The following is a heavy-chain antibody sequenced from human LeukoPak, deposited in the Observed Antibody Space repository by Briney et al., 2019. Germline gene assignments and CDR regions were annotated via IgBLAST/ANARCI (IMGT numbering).Heavy chain of an antibody. CDR1: VGSIIRGGYY. V-gene: IGHV4-31*03. D-gene: IGHD2-2*01. CDR2: IYYTGST. CDR3: ARVSPMQYYYGMDV. J-gene: IGHJ6*02. Sequence: PSETLSLTCTVSVGSIIRGGYYWSWIRQCPGKDLESIGYIYYTGSTYYAPSLKSRVNISIDTANNQFSLKLTSVTAADTAVYYCARVSPMQYYYGMDVWGQGTTVTVSS.